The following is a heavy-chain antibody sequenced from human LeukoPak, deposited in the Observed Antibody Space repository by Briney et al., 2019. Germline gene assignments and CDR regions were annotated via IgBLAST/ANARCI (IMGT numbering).Heavy chain of an antibody. CDR1: GFTFSSYA. CDR2: ISYDGSNK. D-gene: IGHD5-24*01. J-gene: IGHJ3*02. V-gene: IGHV3-30*04. Sequence: GGSLRLSCAASGFTFSSYAMHWVRQAPGKGLEWVAVISYDGSNKYYADSVKGRFTISRDNSKNTLYLQMNSLRAEDTAVYYCARDFHGPGRWLQFGGSHAFDIWGQGTMVTVSS. CDR3: ARDFHGPGRWLQFGGSHAFDI.